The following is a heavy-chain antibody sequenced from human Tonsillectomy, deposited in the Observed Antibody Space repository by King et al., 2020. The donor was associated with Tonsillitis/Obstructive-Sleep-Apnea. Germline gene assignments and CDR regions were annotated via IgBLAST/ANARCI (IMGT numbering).Heavy chain of an antibody. J-gene: IGHJ6*02. D-gene: IGHD3-3*01. CDR3: AKSGPVDFWSGYFQSYFYYAMDV. V-gene: IGHV3-30*18. Sequence: VQLVESGGGVVQPGRSLRLSCAVSGFSFSNSGMHWVRQAPDKGLEWVAVISYDGSYKHSADSVKGRFTISRDNSKNTLYLQMNSLRPDDTAVYYCAKSGPVDFWSGYFQSYFYYAMDVWGQGTTVTISS. CDR1: GFSFSNSG. CDR2: ISYDGSYK.